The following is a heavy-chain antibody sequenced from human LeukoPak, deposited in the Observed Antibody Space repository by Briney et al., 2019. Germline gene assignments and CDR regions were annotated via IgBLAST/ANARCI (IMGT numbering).Heavy chain of an antibody. J-gene: IGHJ4*02. CDR3: AREGYSSGWYEAAVTGPVDY. D-gene: IGHD6-19*01. V-gene: IGHV1-69*04. Sequence: SVKVSCKASGGTFSSYAISWVRQAPGQGLEWMGRIIPILGIANYAQKFQGRVTITADKSTSTAYMELSSLRSEDTAVYYCAREGYSSGWYEAAVTGPVDYWGQGTLVTVSS. CDR2: IIPILGIA. CDR1: GGTFSSYA.